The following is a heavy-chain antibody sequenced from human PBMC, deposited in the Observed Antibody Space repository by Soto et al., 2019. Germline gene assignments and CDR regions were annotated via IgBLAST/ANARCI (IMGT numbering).Heavy chain of an antibody. CDR1: GFTFSSYA. D-gene: IGHD3-10*01. J-gene: IGHJ3*02. CDR2: ISGSGGST. V-gene: IGHV3-23*01. Sequence: EVQLLESGGGLVQPGGSLRLSCAASGFTFSSYAMSWVRQAPGKGLEWVSAISGSGGSTYYADSVKGRFTISRDNSKNTLYLQMNSLRAEDTAVYYCAKDSPITMVRGVITPHDAFDIWGQGTMVTVSS. CDR3: AKDSPITMVRGVITPHDAFDI.